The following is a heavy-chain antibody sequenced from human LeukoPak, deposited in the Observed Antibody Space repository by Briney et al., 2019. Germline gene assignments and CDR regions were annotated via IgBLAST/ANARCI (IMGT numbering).Heavy chain of an antibody. CDR3: ARISAGRYGMDV. V-gene: IGHV4-31*03. CDR1: GGSVTSGGYY. J-gene: IGHJ6*02. Sequence: PSQTLSLTCTVSGGSVTSGGYYWSWIRQHPGKGLEWIGYVYYTGSTYYNPSLKSRVTISPDTSKNQFSLKVSSVTAADTAMYYCARISAGRYGMDVWGQGTTVTVSS. CDR2: VYYTGST. D-gene: IGHD6-6*01.